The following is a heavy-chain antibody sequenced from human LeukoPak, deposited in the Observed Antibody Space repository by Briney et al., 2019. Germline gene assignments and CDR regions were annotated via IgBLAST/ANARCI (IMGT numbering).Heavy chain of an antibody. CDR2: IYYSGST. CDR3: ARLYSSGSDY. Sequence: SGTLSLTCAVSGGSISSNKWWSWVRQPPGKGLEWIGSIYYSGSTYYNPSLKSRVTISVDTSKNQFSLKLSSVTAADTAVYYCARLYSSGSDYWGQGTLVTVSS. V-gene: IGHV4-4*02. D-gene: IGHD6-19*01. J-gene: IGHJ4*02. CDR1: GGSISSNKW.